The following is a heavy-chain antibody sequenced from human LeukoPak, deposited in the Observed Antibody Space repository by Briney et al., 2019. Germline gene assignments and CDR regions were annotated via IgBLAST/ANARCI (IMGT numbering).Heavy chain of an antibody. CDR3: ARGYSYGSDYCYGMDV. CDR2: ISGYNGNT. D-gene: IGHD5-18*01. J-gene: IGHJ6*02. V-gene: IGHV1-18*01. Sequence: ASVKVSCKASGYTFTSYAISWVRQAPGQGLEWMGWISGYNGNTKYAQKVQGRVTMTTDTCTSTAYMELRSLRSDDTAVYYCARGYSYGSDYCYGMDVWGQGTTVTVSS. CDR1: GYTFTSYA.